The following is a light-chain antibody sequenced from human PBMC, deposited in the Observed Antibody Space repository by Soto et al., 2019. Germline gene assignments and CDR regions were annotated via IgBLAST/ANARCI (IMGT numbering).Light chain of an antibody. CDR2: GAS. CDR3: QQYNNWPPWT. J-gene: IGKJ1*01. Sequence: EIVLTQSPDTLSLSPGESATLSCRASQSISTNLAWYQQKPGQAPRLLIYGASTRATGLPARFIGSGSGTEFTLTISSLQSEDLAVYYCQQYNNWPPWTFGQGTKVEIK. V-gene: IGKV3-15*01. CDR1: QSISTN.